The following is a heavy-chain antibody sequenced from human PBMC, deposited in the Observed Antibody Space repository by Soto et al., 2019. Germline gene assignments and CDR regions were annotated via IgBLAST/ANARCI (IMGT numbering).Heavy chain of an antibody. V-gene: IGHV4-34*01. CDR2: INHSGNT. CDR1: GGSFSDYY. D-gene: IGHD6-19*01. CDR3: ARGVENSSAWPLDY. Sequence: QVQLQQWGAGLLKPSETLSLTCAVYGGSFSDYYWNWIRQPPGKGLEWIGEINHSGNTIPNPSPEGRVTRSVDTSKKQFSLNLKSVSVADTAVYYCARGVENSSAWPLDYWGQGKLVTVS. J-gene: IGHJ4*02.